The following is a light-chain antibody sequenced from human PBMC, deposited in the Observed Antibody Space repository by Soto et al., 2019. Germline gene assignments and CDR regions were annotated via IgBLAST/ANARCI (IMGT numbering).Light chain of an antibody. V-gene: IGLV2-14*01. CDR3: SSYTSSTTVV. J-gene: IGLJ3*02. CDR2: EVI. Sequence: QSVLTQPASVSGSPGQSITISCTGTSSDVGGYNYVSWYQQHPGKAPKLMIYEVINRPSGVSNRFSGSKSGNTASLTISGLQAEDEADYYCSSYTSSTTVVFGGGTKVTVL. CDR1: SSDVGGYNY.